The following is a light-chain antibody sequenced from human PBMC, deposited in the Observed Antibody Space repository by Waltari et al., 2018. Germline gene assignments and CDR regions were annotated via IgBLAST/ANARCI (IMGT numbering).Light chain of an antibody. CDR1: SRDVGGYNY. Sequence: QSALTQPASVSGSPGQSSTISCTGTSRDVGGYNYVSWYQQHPGKAPKLMIYDVSKRPSGVSNRFSGSKSGNTASLTISGLQAEDEADYYCCSYAGSSTYVVFGGGTKLTVL. V-gene: IGLV2-23*02. CDR3: CSYAGSSTYVV. CDR2: DVS. J-gene: IGLJ2*01.